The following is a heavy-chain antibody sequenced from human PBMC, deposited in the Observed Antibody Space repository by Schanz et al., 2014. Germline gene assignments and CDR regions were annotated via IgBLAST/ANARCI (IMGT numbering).Heavy chain of an antibody. CDR1: GYTFTSYS. CDR3: ARENTAVAGMPRVMDV. V-gene: IGHV1-46*01. CDR2: INLSGGST. Sequence: QVQLVQSGAEVKKPGASVKVSCKASGYTFTSYSMHWVRQAPGQGLEWMGIINLSGGSTNNAQKFQGRLTMTRDTSTSTAYMELSRLTSDDTAVFFCARENTAVAGMPRVMDVWGQGTTVTVSS. D-gene: IGHD6-19*01. J-gene: IGHJ6*02.